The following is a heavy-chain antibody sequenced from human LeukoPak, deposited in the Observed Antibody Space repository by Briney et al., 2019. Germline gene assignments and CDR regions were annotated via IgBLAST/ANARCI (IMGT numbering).Heavy chain of an antibody. Sequence: KSGGSLRLSCAASGFTFSTYSMNWVRQAPGKGLEWVSFIDTTTSYIYYGDSVKGRFTISRDNAKNSLYLQMNGLRAEDTAVYYCARGRSITLLRGVAMSDGFDIWGQGAMVTVSS. CDR3: ARGRSITLLRGVAMSDGFDI. V-gene: IGHV3-21*01. CDR1: GFTFSTYS. CDR2: IDTTTSYI. J-gene: IGHJ3*02. D-gene: IGHD3-10*01.